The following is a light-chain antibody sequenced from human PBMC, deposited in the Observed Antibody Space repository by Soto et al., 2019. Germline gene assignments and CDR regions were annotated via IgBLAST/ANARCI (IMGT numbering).Light chain of an antibody. V-gene: IGKV3-20*01. J-gene: IGKJ5*01. CDR2: AAS. CDR1: QSVSISY. Sequence: EIVLTQSPGTLSLSPGERATLSCRASQSVSISYLAWYQQKPGQAPRLLIFAASSRATGIPDRFSGSGSGTDFTLTISRLEPEDFAVYYCHQYGTSPLLTFGQGTRLEI. CDR3: HQYGTSPLLT.